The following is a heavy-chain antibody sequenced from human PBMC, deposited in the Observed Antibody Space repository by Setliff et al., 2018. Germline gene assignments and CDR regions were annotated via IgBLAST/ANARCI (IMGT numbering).Heavy chain of an antibody. Sequence: GGSLRLSCAASGFTFRTYWMNWVRQAPGKGLEWVANIKEDGSEKWHVDSVKGRFTISRDNAKNSLYLQMNSLRAEDTAVYYCARAPGRQDYHYMELWGKGTTVTVSS. J-gene: IGHJ6*03. CDR1: GFTFRTYW. D-gene: IGHD2-15*01. CDR3: ARAPGRQDYHYMEL. CDR2: IKEDGSEK. V-gene: IGHV3-7*03.